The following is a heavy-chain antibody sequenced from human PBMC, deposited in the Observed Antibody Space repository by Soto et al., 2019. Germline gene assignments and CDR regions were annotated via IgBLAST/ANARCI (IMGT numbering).Heavy chain of an antibody. Sequence: GESLKISCKGSGYSFTSYWIGWVRQMPGKGLEWMGIIYPGDSDTRYSPSFQGQATISADKSISTAYLQWSSLKASDTAMYYCERRSRYAVGVYGMDVWGQGTTVTVSS. CDR3: ERRSRYAVGVYGMDV. CDR2: IYPGDSDT. D-gene: IGHD2-2*01. V-gene: IGHV5-51*01. J-gene: IGHJ6*02. CDR1: GYSFTSYW.